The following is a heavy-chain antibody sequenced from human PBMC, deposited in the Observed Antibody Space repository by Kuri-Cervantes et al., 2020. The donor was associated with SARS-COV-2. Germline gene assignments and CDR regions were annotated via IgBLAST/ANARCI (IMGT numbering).Heavy chain of an antibody. CDR1: GFTFSSYG. J-gene: IGHJ6*02. Sequence: LSLTCAASGFTFSSYGMHWVRQAPGKGLEWVAVIWYDGSNKYYADSVKGRFTISRDNSKNTLYLQMNSLKTEDTAVYYCTTDLAVDYGDNDGMDVWGQGTTVTVSS. V-gene: IGHV3-33*01. CDR3: TTDLAVDYGDNDGMDV. D-gene: IGHD4-17*01. CDR2: IWYDGSNK.